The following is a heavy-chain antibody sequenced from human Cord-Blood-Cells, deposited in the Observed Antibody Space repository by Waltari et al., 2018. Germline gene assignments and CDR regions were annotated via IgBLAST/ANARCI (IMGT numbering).Heavy chain of an antibody. CDR1: GYTFTSYA. V-gene: IGHV1-3*01. CDR3: ARASPAPYSSSWFDY. CDR2: INAGNGNT. J-gene: IGHJ4*02. Sequence: QVQLVQSGAEVKKPGASVKVSCKASGYTFTSYAMVWGGPAPGQRLEWMGWINAGNGNTKYSQKFQGRVTITRDTSASTAYMELSSLRSEDTAVYYCARASPAPYSSSWFDYWGQGTLVTVSS. D-gene: IGHD6-13*01.